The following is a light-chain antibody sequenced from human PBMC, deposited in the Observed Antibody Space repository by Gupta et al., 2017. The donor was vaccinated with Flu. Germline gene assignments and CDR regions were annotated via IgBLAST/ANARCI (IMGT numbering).Light chain of an antibody. Sequence: IVMTQTPLSSPVTLGQPASISCRSSQSLVHSDGNTFLSWLHQRPGQPPRLLIYTISKRLSGVPDRFSASGAGTDFTLKITMVEAEDVRVYYCRQSKKFPYSFGQGTKLEIK. CDR1: QSLVHSDGNTF. V-gene: IGKV2-24*01. CDR3: RQSKKFPYS. CDR2: TIS. J-gene: IGKJ2*03.